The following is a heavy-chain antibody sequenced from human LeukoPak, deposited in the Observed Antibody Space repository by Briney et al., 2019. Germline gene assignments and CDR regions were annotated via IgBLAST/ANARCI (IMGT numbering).Heavy chain of an antibody. CDR1: GGFISSSSYY. CDR3: ARRTAMALDY. J-gene: IGHJ4*02. V-gene: IGHV4-39*01. D-gene: IGHD5-18*01. Sequence: SETLSLTCTVSGGFISSSSYYWGWIRQPPGKGLEWIGSIYYSGSTYYNPSLKSRVTISVDTSKNQFSLKLSSVTAADTAVYYCARRTAMALDYWGQGTLVTVSS. CDR2: IYYSGST.